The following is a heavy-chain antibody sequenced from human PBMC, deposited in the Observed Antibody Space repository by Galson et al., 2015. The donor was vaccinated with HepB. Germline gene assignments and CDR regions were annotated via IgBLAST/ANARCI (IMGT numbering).Heavy chain of an antibody. V-gene: IGHV1-2*02. Sequence: SVKVSCKASGYTFTGYYMHWVRQAPGQGLEWMGWINPNSGGTNYAQKFQGRVTMTRDTSISTAYMELSRLRSDDTAVYYCARESITIFGVVIMAYFDYWGQGTLVTVSS. CDR2: INPNSGGT. J-gene: IGHJ4*02. CDR3: ARESITIFGVVIMAYFDY. D-gene: IGHD3-3*01. CDR1: GYTFTGYY.